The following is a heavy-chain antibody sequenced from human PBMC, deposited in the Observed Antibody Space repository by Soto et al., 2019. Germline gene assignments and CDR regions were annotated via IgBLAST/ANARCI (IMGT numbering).Heavy chain of an antibody. Sequence: QVQLVESGGGLVKPGGSLRLSCVASGFTFSDHYMTWIRQAPGKGLEWFSYISTSSSYTNYADSVTGRFTISRDNDMNSLSLQMHSLRPEDTAVYYCARPRLTSYFDYWGQGTLVTVSS. V-gene: IGHV3-11*05. J-gene: IGHJ4*02. CDR2: ISTSSSYT. CDR1: GFTFSDHY. CDR3: ARPRLTSYFDY.